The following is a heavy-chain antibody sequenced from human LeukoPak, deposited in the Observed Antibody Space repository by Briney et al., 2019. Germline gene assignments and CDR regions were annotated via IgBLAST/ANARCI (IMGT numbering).Heavy chain of an antibody. V-gene: IGHV1-69*05. CDR3: ARGGSIVVVPAAISYWFDP. CDR2: IIPIFGTA. Sequence: SVKVSCKASGGTFSSYAISWVRQAPGQGLEWMGGIIPIFGTANYAQEFQGRVTITTDESTSTAYMELSSLRSEDTAVYYCARGGSIVVVPAAISYWFDPWGQGTLVTVSS. D-gene: IGHD2-2*02. J-gene: IGHJ5*02. CDR1: GGTFSSYA.